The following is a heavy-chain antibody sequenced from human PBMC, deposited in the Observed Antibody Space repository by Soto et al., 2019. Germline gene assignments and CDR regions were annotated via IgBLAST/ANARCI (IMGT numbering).Heavy chain of an antibody. Sequence: SCKASRYTFSSYAMSWVRQAPGKGLEWVSAIRSSGAGTYHANSVKGRFTISRDNSKNTLHLQMDSLRAEDTAIYYCAKPYCSSASCYEVYWYFDLWGRGTLVTVSS. CDR3: AKPYCSSASCYEVYWYFDL. D-gene: IGHD2-2*01. CDR1: RYTFSSYA. V-gene: IGHV3-23*01. CDR2: IRSSGAGT. J-gene: IGHJ2*01.